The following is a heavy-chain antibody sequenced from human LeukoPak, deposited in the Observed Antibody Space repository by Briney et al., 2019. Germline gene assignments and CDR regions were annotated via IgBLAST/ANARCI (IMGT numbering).Heavy chain of an antibody. D-gene: IGHD6-19*01. V-gene: IGHV1-8*01. CDR3: ARGLTSIAVAGN. CDR1: GYTFTSYD. Sequence: ASVKVSCKASGYTFTSYDINWVRQATGQGLEWMGWMNPNSGNTGYAQKFQGRVTMTRNTSISTAYMELSSLRSEDTAVYYCARGLTSIAVAGNWGQGILVTVSS. J-gene: IGHJ4*02. CDR2: MNPNSGNT.